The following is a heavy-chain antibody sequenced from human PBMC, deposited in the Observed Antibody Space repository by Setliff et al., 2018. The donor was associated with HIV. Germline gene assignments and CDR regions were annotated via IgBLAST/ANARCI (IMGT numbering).Heavy chain of an antibody. D-gene: IGHD6-13*01. CDR3: ARGLTAPAAAGS. CDR1: GYSISSGYY. CDR2: IYHSGST. J-gene: IGHJ5*02. V-gene: IGHV4-38-2*02. Sequence: SPTLSPTCTVSGYSISSGYYWGWIRQPPGKGLEWIRSIYHSGSTYYNPSLQSRVTISIDMSKNHFSLNLKSVTAADTAIYYCARGLTAPAAAGSWGQGMLVTVSS.